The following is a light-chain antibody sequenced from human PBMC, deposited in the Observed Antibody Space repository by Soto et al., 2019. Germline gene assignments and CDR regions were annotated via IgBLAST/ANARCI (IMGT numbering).Light chain of an antibody. CDR1: QSISSY. Sequence: DIQMTQSPSSLSASVGDRVTITCRASQSISSYLNWYQQKPGKAPKLLIYAASSLQSGVPSRFSGSGSGTDFTPTISSLQPEDFATYYCQQSYSTPITFDQGTRLEIK. CDR3: QQSYSTPIT. J-gene: IGKJ5*01. CDR2: AAS. V-gene: IGKV1-39*01.